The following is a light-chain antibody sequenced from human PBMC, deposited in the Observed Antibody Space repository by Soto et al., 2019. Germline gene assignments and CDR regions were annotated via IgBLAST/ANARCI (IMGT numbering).Light chain of an antibody. CDR1: QSVSSN. V-gene: IGKV3-15*01. Sequence: IVMTQSPATLSVSPGERATLSCRASQSVSSNLAWYQQKPGQAPRLLIYGASTRATGIPARFSGSGSGTDFTLTISSLQSEDFALYYCQQYNNWPPLTFGGGTKVDIK. CDR3: QQYNNWPPLT. CDR2: GAS. J-gene: IGKJ4*01.